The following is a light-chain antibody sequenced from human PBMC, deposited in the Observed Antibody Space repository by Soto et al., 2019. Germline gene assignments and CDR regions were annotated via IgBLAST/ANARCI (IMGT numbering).Light chain of an antibody. J-gene: IGLJ3*02. CDR1: SSDVGSYDL. V-gene: IGLV2-23*01. CDR2: EGN. Sequence: QSALTQPASVSGSPGQSISISCTGTSSDVGSYDLVSWYQQYPGKAPKLMIYEGNKRPSSVSTRFSGSKSGNTASLTISGLQAEDEADYYCCSYAGSRTWVFGGGTKLTVL. CDR3: CSYAGSRTWV.